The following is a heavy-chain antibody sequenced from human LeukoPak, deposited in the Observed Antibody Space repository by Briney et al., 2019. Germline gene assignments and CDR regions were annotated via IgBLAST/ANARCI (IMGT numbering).Heavy chain of an antibody. CDR2: IYTSGST. CDR3: ARDGYYDYVWGSYRYPHWFDP. D-gene: IGHD3-16*02. Sequence: SETLSLTCTVSGGSISSYYWSWIRQPAGKGLEWIGRIYTSGSTNYNPSLKSRVTMSVDTSKNQFSLKLSSVTAADTAVYYCARDGYYDYVWGSYRYPHWFDPWGQGTLVTVSS. V-gene: IGHV4-4*07. J-gene: IGHJ5*02. CDR1: GGSISSYY.